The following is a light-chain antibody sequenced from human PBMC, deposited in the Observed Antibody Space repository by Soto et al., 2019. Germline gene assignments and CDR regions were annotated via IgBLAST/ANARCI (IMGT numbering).Light chain of an antibody. Sequence: IVMTRSPAILSVAPGERATLSCRASQHVSSNSAWYQQKPAQAPRLLIYGASTTAPGIPARLSGSGSGTELTLTISSLQSEDFAVSYCQQHNNWPSGTFGEGTKVDIK. J-gene: IGKJ4*02. CDR3: QQHNNWPSGT. V-gene: IGKV3-15*01. CDR1: QHVSSN. CDR2: GAS.